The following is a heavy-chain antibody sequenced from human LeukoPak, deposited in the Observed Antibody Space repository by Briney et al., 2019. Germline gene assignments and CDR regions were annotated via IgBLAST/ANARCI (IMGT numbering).Heavy chain of an antibody. V-gene: IGHV3-23*01. CDR1: GFTFSNYA. D-gene: IGHD3-10*01. CDR3: AKKSVSWFFDY. J-gene: IGHJ4*02. Sequence: PGGSLRLSCAASGFTFSNYAMSWVRQAPGKGLEWVSALSGSGATTYYADSVKGRFSISRDNSQNTLYLQMNSLRVEDTAVYYCAKKSVSWFFDYWGQGTLVTVSS. CDR2: LSGSGATT.